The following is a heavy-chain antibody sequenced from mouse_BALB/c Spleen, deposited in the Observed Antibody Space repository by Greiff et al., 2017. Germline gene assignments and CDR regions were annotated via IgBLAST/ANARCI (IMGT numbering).Heavy chain of an antibody. D-gene: IGHD2-14*01. Sequence: EVMLVESGGGLVKPGGSLKLSCAASGFTFSSYGMSWVRQTPDKRLEWVATISSGGSYTYYPDSVKGRFTISRDNAKNTLYLQMSSLKSEDTAMYYCARQGIPYAMDYWGQGTSVTVSS. V-gene: IGHV5-6*03. J-gene: IGHJ4*01. CDR3: ARQGIPYAMDY. CDR1: GFTFSSYG. CDR2: ISSGGSYT.